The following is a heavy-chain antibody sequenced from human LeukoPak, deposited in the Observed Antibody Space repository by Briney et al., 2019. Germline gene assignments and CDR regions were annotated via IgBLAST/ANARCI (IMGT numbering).Heavy chain of an antibody. J-gene: IGHJ4*02. CDR3: ARQGYTATYYFLDF. CDR1: GDFIRSYW. Sequence: SETLSLTCDVSGDFIRSYWWGWVRQPAGKGREWIGRIYATGSTKFNPSLKSRLTTSMDTSTNQLSLKLILKLTCVTAADTAVYFCARQGYTATYYFLDFWSQGTLVTVSP. D-gene: IGHD1-26*01. CDR2: IYATGST. V-gene: IGHV4-4*07.